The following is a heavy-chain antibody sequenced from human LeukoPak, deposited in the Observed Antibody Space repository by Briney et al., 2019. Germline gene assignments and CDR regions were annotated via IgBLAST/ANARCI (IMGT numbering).Heavy chain of an antibody. CDR3: ARGERYDSSGYYYRADYYYYMDV. Sequence: SETLSLTCAVYGGSFSGYYWSWIRQPPGKRLEWIGEINHSGSPNYNPPLKSRVTISVDTSKNQFSLKLSSVTAADTAVYYCARGERYDSSGYYYRADYYYYMDVWGKGTTVTVSS. CDR1: GGSFSGYY. J-gene: IGHJ6*03. D-gene: IGHD3-22*01. V-gene: IGHV4-34*01. CDR2: INHSGSP.